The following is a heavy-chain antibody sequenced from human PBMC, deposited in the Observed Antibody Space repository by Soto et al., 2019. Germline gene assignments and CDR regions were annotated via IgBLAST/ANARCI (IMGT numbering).Heavy chain of an antibody. D-gene: IGHD3-9*01. CDR1: GVSFSGYY. CDR2: INHSGST. V-gene: IGHV4-34*01. CDR3: ARRRGYFDCP. Sequence: QVQLQQWGAVLLKPSETLSLTCAVYGVSFSGYYWSWVRQPPGKGLEWIGEINHSGSTNYNPSLKGRVTMSGDTSRNKFSLKLICVTAADTAVYYCARRRGYFDCPGGQGTLVTVSS. J-gene: IGHJ4*02.